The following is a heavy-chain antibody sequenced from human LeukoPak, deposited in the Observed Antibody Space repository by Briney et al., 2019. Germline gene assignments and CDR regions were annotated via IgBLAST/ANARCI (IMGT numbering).Heavy chain of an antibody. CDR2: ISASGGST. CDR1: GFNFASYW. V-gene: IGHV3-23*01. J-gene: IGHJ6*02. Sequence: PGGSLRLSCAASGFNFASYWMHWVRQTPGKGLEWVSAISASGGSTYYADSVKGRFTISRDNSKNTLYLQMNSLRAEDTAVYYCAKPRQQLVRYGLDVWGQGTTVTVSS. CDR3: AKPRQQLVRYGLDV. D-gene: IGHD6-6*01.